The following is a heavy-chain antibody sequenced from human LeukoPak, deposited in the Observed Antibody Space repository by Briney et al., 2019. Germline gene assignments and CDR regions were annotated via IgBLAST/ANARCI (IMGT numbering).Heavy chain of an antibody. V-gene: IGHV3-30-3*01. J-gene: IGHJ4*02. D-gene: IGHD3-22*01. CDR1: GFTFRSYA. CDR2: ISYDGSNK. Sequence: PGGSLRLSCAASGFTFRSYAMHWVRQAPGKGLEWVAVISYDGSNKYYADSVKGRFTISRDNSKNTLYLQMNSLRAEDTAVYYCASSYYYDSSGYLDYWGQGTLVTVSS. CDR3: ASSYYYDSSGYLDY.